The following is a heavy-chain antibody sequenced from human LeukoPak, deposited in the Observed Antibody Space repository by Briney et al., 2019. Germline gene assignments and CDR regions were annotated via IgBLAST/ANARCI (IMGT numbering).Heavy chain of an antibody. CDR2: IYWNDDK. D-gene: IGHD5-24*01. V-gene: IGHV2-5*01. J-gene: IGHJ3*02. CDR3: AHSRWLQWYDAFDI. CDR1: GGSISSSSYY. Sequence: TLSLTCTVSGGSISSSSYYWGWIRQPPGKALEWLALIYWNDDKRYSPSLKSRLTITKDTSKNQVVLTMTNMDPVDTATYYCAHSRWLQWYDAFDIWGQGTMVTVSS.